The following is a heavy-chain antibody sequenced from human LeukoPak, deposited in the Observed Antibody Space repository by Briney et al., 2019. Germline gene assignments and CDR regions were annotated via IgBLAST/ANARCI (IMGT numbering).Heavy chain of an antibody. CDR1: GFTFSNAW. J-gene: IGHJ4*02. V-gene: IGHV3-15*01. CDR3: TTELRHLKQGDY. CDR2: IKSKTDGGTT. D-gene: IGHD5-12*01. Sequence: PGGSLRLSCAASGFTFSNAWMSWVRQAPGKGLEWVGRIKSKTDGGTTDYAAPVKGRFTISRDDSKNTLYLQMNSLKTEETAVYLRTTELRHLKQGDYLGQGTLVTVSS.